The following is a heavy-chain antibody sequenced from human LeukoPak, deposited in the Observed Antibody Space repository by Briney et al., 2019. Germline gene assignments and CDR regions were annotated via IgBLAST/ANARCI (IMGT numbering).Heavy chain of an antibody. Sequence: SETLSLTCAVYGGSFRGYYWSWIRQPPGKGLEWIGSIYYSGSTYYNPSLKSRVTISVDTSKNQFSLKLSSVTAADTAVYYCARVVRGYSYGYPYYFDYWGQGTLVTVSS. D-gene: IGHD5-18*01. CDR3: ARVVRGYSYGYPYYFDY. V-gene: IGHV4-34*01. CDR2: IYYSGST. CDR1: GGSFRGYY. J-gene: IGHJ4*02.